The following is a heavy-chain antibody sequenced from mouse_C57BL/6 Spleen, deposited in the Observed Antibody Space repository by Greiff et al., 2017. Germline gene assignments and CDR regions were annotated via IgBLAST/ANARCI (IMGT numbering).Heavy chain of an antibody. V-gene: IGHV1-5*01. CDR3: TRETVTTVVAPGYAMDY. CDR1: GYTFTSYW. D-gene: IGHD1-1*01. J-gene: IGHJ4*01. CDR2: IYPGNSDT. Sequence: VQLQQSGTVLARSGASVKMSCKTSGYTFTSYWMHWVKQRPGQGLEWIGAIYPGNSDTSYNQKFKGKAKLTAVTSASTAYMELSSLTNEDYAVYYCTRETVTTVVAPGYAMDYWGQGTSVTVSS.